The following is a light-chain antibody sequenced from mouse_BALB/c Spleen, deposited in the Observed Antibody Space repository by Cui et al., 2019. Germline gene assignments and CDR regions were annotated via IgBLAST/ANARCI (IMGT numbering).Light chain of an antibody. CDR3: HQYHRSPYT. J-gene: IGKJ2*01. CDR2: STS. CDR1: SSVSSSY. V-gene: IGKV4-74*01. Sequence: QIVPTQSPAIMSASLGERVTMTCTASSSVSSSYLHWYQQKPGSSPKRWIYSTSNLASGVPARFSGSGSGTSYSLTISSMEAEDAATYYCHQYHRSPYTFGGGTKLEIK.